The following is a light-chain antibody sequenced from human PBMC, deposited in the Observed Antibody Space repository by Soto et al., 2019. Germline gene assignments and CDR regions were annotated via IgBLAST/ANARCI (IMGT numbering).Light chain of an antibody. CDR1: SSDVGGFNY. CDR2: DVT. Sequence: QPALTQPASVSGSPGQSITISCTGTSSDVGGFNYVSWYQQHPGKAPKLMIYDVTNRPSGVSYRFSGSKSGTTASLTISGLQAEDEAEYYCNSYTSSSTYVFGTGTKLTVL. J-gene: IGLJ1*01. CDR3: NSYTSSSTYV. V-gene: IGLV2-14*03.